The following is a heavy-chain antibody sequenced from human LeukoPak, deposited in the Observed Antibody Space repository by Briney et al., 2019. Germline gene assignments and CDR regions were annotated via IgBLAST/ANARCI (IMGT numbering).Heavy chain of an antibody. V-gene: IGHV4-39*01. CDR3: ARHNEALAARGRLGY. CDR1: GGSISSSSYY. CDR2: IYYSGST. D-gene: IGHD6-6*01. J-gene: IGHJ4*02. Sequence: NPSETLSLTCTVSGGSISSSSYYWGWIRQPPGKGLEWIGSIYYSGSTYYNPSLKSRVTISVDTSKNQSSLKLSSVTAADTAVYYCARHNEALAARGRLGYWGQGTLVTVSS.